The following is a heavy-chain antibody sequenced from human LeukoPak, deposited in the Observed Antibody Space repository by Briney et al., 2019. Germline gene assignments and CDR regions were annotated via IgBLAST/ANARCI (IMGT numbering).Heavy chain of an antibody. Sequence: PSETLSLTCTVSGGSISSSSYYWGWIRQPPGKGLEWIGSIYYSGSTYYNPSLKSRVTISIDKSRNHFSLMLTSVTAADTAVYYCARGWPGGYLDSWGQGTLVTVSS. CDR3: ARGWPGGYLDS. V-gene: IGHV4-39*02. J-gene: IGHJ4*02. CDR1: GGSISSSSYY. CDR2: IYYSGST. D-gene: IGHD2-15*01.